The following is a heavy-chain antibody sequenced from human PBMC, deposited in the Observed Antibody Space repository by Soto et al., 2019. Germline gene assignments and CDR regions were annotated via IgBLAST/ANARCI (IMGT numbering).Heavy chain of an antibody. Sequence: LRLSCAASGFTFSSYGMHWVRQAPGKGLEWVAVISYDGSNKYYADSVKGRFTISRDNSKNTLYLQMNSLRAEDTAVYYCAKDQGRLRFLEWLSGYYYGMDVWGQGTTVTVSS. J-gene: IGHJ6*02. CDR2: ISYDGSNK. V-gene: IGHV3-30*18. CDR3: AKDQGRLRFLEWLSGYYYGMDV. CDR1: GFTFSSYG. D-gene: IGHD3-3*01.